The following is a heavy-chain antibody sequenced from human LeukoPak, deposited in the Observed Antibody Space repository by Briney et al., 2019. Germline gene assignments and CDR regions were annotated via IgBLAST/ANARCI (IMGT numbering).Heavy chain of an antibody. D-gene: IGHD2-2*03. CDR2: INGGEGNT. Sequence: ASVKVSCRASGYIFTNYAIHWVRQAPGQRLEWMGWINGGEGNTKYSQKFQGRVVFTRDTSASTAYMEVSSLTSEDTAVYYCARAEHGYGVTYYFDYWGQGTLVTASS. CDR3: ARAEHGYGVTYYFDY. V-gene: IGHV1-3*01. CDR1: GYIFTNYA. J-gene: IGHJ4*02.